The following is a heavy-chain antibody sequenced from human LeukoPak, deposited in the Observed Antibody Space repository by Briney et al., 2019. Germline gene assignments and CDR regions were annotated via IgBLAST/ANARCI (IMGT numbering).Heavy chain of an antibody. CDR1: GGSFSGYY. Sequence: PSETLSLTCAVYGGSFSGYYWSWIRQPPGKGLEWIGEINHSGSTNYNPSLKSRVTMSVDTSQKQFSLRLNSLTAADTAVYYCARGRYLTTLGGAAAGFLDNWGQGTLVTVSS. V-gene: IGHV4-34*01. J-gene: IGHJ4*02. D-gene: IGHD6-13*01. CDR2: INHSGST. CDR3: ARGRYLTTLGGAAAGFLDN.